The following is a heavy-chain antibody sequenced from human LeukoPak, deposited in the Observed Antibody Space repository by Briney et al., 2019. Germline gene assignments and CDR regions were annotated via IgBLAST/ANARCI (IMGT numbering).Heavy chain of an antibody. CDR3: AGDLWDTAMVTSGEPALVDY. J-gene: IGHJ4*02. D-gene: IGHD5-18*01. CDR1: GYTFTSYA. V-gene: IGHV1-2*04. Sequence: ASVKVSCKASGYTFTSYAMHWVRQAPGQGLEWMGWINPNSGGTNYAQKFQGWVTMTRDTSISTAYMELSRLRSDDTAVYYCAGDLWDTAMVTSGEPALVDYWGQGTLVTVSS. CDR2: INPNSGGT.